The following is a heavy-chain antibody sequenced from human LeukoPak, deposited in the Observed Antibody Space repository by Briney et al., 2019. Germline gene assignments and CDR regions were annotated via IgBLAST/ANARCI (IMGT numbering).Heavy chain of an antibody. J-gene: IGHJ3*02. CDR3: ARNVGSGSKAFDI. Sequence: PGGSLRLSCAASGFTFSSYSMFWVSQVPGKGLEYVSTITSNGGSTYYANSVKGRFTISRDNTKNTLYLQMGSLRAEDMAVYYCARNVGSGSKAFDIWGQGTMVTVSS. CDR2: ITSNGGST. V-gene: IGHV3-64*01. CDR1: GFTFSSYS. D-gene: IGHD3-10*01.